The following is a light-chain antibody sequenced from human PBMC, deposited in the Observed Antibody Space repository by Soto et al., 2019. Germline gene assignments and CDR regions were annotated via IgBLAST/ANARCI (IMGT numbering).Light chain of an antibody. J-gene: IGKJ2*01. CDR3: QQYNNWPPYT. V-gene: IGKV3-15*01. Sequence: ETVLTQSPGTLSLSPGERATLSCRASQPVFIRYLAWYQQKPGQAPRLLIYDVSTRATGTPARFSGSGSGTEFTLTISSLQSEDFALYHCQQYNNWPPYTFGQGTKLEIK. CDR1: QPVFIRY. CDR2: DVS.